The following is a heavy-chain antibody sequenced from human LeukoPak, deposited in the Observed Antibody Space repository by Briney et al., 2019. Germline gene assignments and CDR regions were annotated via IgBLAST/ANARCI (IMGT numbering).Heavy chain of an antibody. CDR2: IYYSGST. V-gene: IGHV4-59*01. Sequence: AETLSLTCTVSRGAISSYYWCWIRHPPGKGLEWIGYIYYSGSTNYNPSLKSRVTISVDTSKNQFSLKLSSVTAADTAVYYCARDLSGATVTTGYYYYYGMDVWGKGTTVTVSS. D-gene: IGHD4-17*01. CDR1: RGAISSYY. J-gene: IGHJ6*04. CDR3: ARDLSGATVTTGYYYYYGMDV.